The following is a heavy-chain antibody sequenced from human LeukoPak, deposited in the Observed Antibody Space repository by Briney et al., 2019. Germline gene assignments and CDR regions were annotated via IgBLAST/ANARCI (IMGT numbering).Heavy chain of an antibody. CDR3: ATYYYGSGSYFD. CDR1: GFTFSSYA. CDR2: ISYDGSNK. D-gene: IGHD3-10*01. J-gene: IGHJ4*02. Sequence: GGSLRLSCAASGFTFSSYAMHWVRQAPGKGLEWVAVISYDGSNKYYADSVKGRFTISRDNSENTLYLQMNSLRAEDTAVYYCATYYYGSGSYFDWGQGTLVTVSS. V-gene: IGHV3-30-3*01.